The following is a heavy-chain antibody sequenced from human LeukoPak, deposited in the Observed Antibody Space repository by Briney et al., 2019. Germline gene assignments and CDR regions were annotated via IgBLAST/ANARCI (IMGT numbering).Heavy chain of an antibody. CDR2: ISSNGGST. J-gene: IGHJ4*02. V-gene: IGHV3-64*01. D-gene: IGHD3-16*01. Sequence: PGGSLRLSCAASGFTFSSYAMHWVRQAPGKGLEYVSAISSNGGSTYYANSVKGRFTISRDNSKNTLYLQMGSLRAEDMAVYYCARDLTSYMITFGGVIDYWGQGTLVTVSS. CDR3: ARDLTSYMITFGGVIDY. CDR1: GFTFSSYA.